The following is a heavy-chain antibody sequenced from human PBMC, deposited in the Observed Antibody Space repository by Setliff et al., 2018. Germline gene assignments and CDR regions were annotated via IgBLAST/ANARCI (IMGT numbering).Heavy chain of an antibody. J-gene: IGHJ3*02. CDR1: GYSFTSYW. CDR2: IYPGDSDT. Sequence: GESLKISWKGSGYSFTSYWIGWVRQMPGKGLEWMGIIYPGDSDTRYSPSFQGQVTISADKSISTAYLQWSSLKASDTAMYYRARQAVAGSDAFDIWGQGTMVTVSS. V-gene: IGHV5-51*01. D-gene: IGHD6-19*01. CDR3: ARQAVAGSDAFDI.